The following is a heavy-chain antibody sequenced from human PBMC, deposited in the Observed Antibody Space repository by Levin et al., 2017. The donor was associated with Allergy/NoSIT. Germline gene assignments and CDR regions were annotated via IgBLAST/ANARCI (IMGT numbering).Heavy chain of an antibody. J-gene: IGHJ6*02. D-gene: IGHD1-1*01. CDR2: ISGSGGST. CDR3: AKGRGTGTGGYKHYGMDG. Sequence: PGGSLRLSCSASRFTFSTSAMSWVRQAPGKGLEWVSGISGSGGSTYYADSVKGRFTISRDNSKNTLYLQMNSLEVEDTAVYYCAKGRGTGTGGYKHYGMDGWGQGTTVTVSS. CDR1: RFTFSTSA. V-gene: IGHV3-23*01.